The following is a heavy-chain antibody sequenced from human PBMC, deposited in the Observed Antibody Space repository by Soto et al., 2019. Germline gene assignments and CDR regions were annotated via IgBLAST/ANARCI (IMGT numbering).Heavy chain of an antibody. Sequence: EVQLLESGGGLVQPGGSLRLSCAASGFTFSNYAMSWVRQAPGKGLEWVSAISGRGGSTYYADSVKGRFTISRDNSKNTLYLQMNSLRAEDTAVYYCANIPLRFLGWSNEGIDYWGQGTLVTVSS. D-gene: IGHD3-3*01. CDR3: ANIPLRFLGWSNEGIDY. CDR1: GFTFSNYA. CDR2: ISGRGGST. J-gene: IGHJ4*02. V-gene: IGHV3-23*01.